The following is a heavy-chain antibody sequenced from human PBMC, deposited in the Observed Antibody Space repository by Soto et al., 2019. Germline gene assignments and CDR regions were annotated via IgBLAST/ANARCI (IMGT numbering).Heavy chain of an antibody. V-gene: IGHV4-30-4*01. CDR3: ARDYCSGGSCREYYFDY. CDR1: GGSISSGAYY. D-gene: IGHD2-15*01. J-gene: IGHJ4*02. Sequence: QVQLQESGPGLVKPSQTLSLTCTVSGGSISSGAYYWSWIRQPPGKGLEWIGYIYYSGSTYYNPSLKSRVTISVDTSKNQFSLKLSSVTAADTAVYYCARDYCSGGSCREYYFDYWGQGTLVTVSS. CDR2: IYYSGST.